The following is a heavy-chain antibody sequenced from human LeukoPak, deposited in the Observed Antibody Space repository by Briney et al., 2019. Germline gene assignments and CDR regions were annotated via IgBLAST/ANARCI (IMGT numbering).Heavy chain of an antibody. CDR1: GFTFSSYG. CDR3: AKESGKFDY. J-gene: IGHJ4*02. CDR2: ISGDGVST. Sequence: QPGRSLRLSCAASGFTFSSYGMHWVRQAPGKGLEWVSLISGDGVSTFYADSVEGRFSISRDNSKNSLYLEMNSLRTEDAAMYYCAKESGKFDYWGQGTLVAVSS. V-gene: IGHV3-43*02.